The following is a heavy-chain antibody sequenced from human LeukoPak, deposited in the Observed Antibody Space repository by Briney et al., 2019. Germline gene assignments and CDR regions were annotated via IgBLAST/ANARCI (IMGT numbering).Heavy chain of an antibody. Sequence: ASVKVSCKVSGYTLTELSMHWVRQAPGKGLEWMGGFDPEDAETIYAQKFQGRVTMTEDTSTDTAYMELSSLRSEDTAVYYCATPQPYGDYAVGHYWGQGTLVTVSS. D-gene: IGHD4-17*01. J-gene: IGHJ4*02. V-gene: IGHV1-24*01. CDR2: FDPEDAET. CDR3: ATPQPYGDYAVGHY. CDR1: GYTLTELS.